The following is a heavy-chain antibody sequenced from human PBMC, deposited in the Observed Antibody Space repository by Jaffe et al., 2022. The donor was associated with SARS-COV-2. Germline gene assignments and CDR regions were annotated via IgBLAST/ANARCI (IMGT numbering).Heavy chain of an antibody. Sequence: QVQLQESGPGLVKPSETLSLTCTVSGFSISSAYFWAWIRQTPGKGLEWIANIHHSGTTYYNPSLKSRLTISVDTSKNQFSLKLSSVTAADTAVYYCGREPVDVRRGYYSAWIDPWGQGTLVTVSS. CDR1: GFSISSAYF. CDR2: IHHSGTT. D-gene: IGHD3-22*01. V-gene: IGHV4-38-2*02. J-gene: IGHJ5*02. CDR3: GREPVDVRRGYYSAWIDP.